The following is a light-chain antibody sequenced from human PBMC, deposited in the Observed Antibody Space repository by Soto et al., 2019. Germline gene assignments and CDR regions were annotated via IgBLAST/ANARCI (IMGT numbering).Light chain of an antibody. V-gene: IGKV3-20*01. J-gene: IGKJ2*01. CDR1: ESVISNQ. CDR2: GAF. CDR3: QRYGTSRGT. Sequence: EIVLTQSPGTLSLSPGERATLSSRASESVISNQLAWYQQKPGQTPRLLIYGAFLRASGIPDRFSGSGSGTDFTLTISALEPEDFAVYYCQRYGTSRGTFGQGTKVEIK.